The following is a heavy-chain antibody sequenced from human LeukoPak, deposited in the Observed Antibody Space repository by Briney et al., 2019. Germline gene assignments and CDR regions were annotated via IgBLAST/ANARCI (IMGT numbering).Heavy chain of an antibody. V-gene: IGHV4-59*08. CDR1: GGSISSYY. Sequence: SETLSLTCTVSGGSISSYYWSWVRQPPGKGLEWIGYIYYSGSTNYNPSLKSRVTISVDTSKKQFSLKLSSVTAADTAVYYCARHGWFGELLYGWSDPWGQGTLVTVSS. CDR3: ARHGWFGELLYGWSDP. D-gene: IGHD3-10*01. J-gene: IGHJ5*02. CDR2: IYYSGST.